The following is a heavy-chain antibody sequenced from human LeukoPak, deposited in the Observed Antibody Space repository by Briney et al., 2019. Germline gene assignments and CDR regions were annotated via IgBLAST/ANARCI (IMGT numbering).Heavy chain of an antibody. CDR1: GFTLISYA. D-gene: IGHD4-17*01. Sequence: PGGSLRLSCAASGFTLISYAMTWVRQAPGKGLDWVSTISGDGDSTYYADSVKGRFTISRDNSKNMVYLQMNSLRVADAALYYCAKMRLTETTGADFWGQGTLVTVSS. V-gene: IGHV3-23*01. CDR3: AKMRLTETTGADF. J-gene: IGHJ4*02. CDR2: ISGDGDST.